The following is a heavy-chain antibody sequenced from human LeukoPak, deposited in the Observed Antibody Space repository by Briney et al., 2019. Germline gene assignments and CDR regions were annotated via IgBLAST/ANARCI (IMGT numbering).Heavy chain of an antibody. CDR3: ARHGLGYLTTVTTFRSNWFDP. J-gene: IGHJ5*02. V-gene: IGHV4-59*08. CDR2: IYYSGST. D-gene: IGHD4-17*01. Sequence: SETLSLTCTVSADSITSYYWNWIRQPPEKGLEWIGYIYYSGSTNYNPSLKSRVTISVDTSKNQFSLKLSSVTAADTAVYYCARHGLGYLTTVTTFRSNWFDPWGQGTLVTVSS. CDR1: ADSITSYY.